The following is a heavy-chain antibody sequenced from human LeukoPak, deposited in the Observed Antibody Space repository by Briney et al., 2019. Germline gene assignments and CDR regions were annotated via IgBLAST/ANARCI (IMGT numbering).Heavy chain of an antibody. CDR2: IYHSGST. CDR3: ARGDGDYYYFDY. Sequence: PSETLSLTCAVSGGSISSGGYSWSWIRQPPGKGLEWIGYIYHSGSTYYNPSLKSRVTISVDRSKNQFSLKLSSVTAADTAVYYCARGDGDYYYFDYWGQGTLVTVSS. CDR1: GGSISSGGYS. D-gene: IGHD4-17*01. J-gene: IGHJ4*02. V-gene: IGHV4-30-2*01.